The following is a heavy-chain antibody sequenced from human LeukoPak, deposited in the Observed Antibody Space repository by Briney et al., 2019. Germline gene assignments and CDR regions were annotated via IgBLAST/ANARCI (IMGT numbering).Heavy chain of an antibody. CDR2: IYNTGST. CDR1: GGSMSTYY. CDR3: AKDRRHRDGFDF. Sequence: SETLSLTCTVSGGSMSTYYWSWIRQPPGKGLDWIGYIYNTGSTNYNPSLKSRVTMSLDTSKNQFSLKLSSVTAADTAIYYCAKDRRHRDGFDFWGQGTMVTVSS. V-gene: IGHV4-59*01. J-gene: IGHJ3*01. D-gene: IGHD2-15*01.